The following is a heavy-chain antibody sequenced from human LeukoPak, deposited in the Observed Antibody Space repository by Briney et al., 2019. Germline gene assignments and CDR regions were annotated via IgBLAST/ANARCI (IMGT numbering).Heavy chain of an antibody. CDR2: INQDGSEK. CDR3: AREDILTGYFFYYYYYYYMDV. V-gene: IGHV3-7*01. J-gene: IGHJ6*03. CDR1: GFTFTNYW. Sequence: PGRSLRLSCAASGFTFTNYWMSWVRQAPGKGLEWVANINQDGSEKYYVDSVKGRFTISRDNAKNSLYLQMNSLRAEDTAVYYCAREDILTGYFFYYYYYYYMDVWGKGTTVTISS. D-gene: IGHD3-9*01.